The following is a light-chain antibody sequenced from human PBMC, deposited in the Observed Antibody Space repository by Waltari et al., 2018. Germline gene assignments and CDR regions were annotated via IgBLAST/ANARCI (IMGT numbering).Light chain of an antibody. V-gene: IGLV3-19*01. CDR2: GKN. CDR3: NSRDSNKNRVF. J-gene: IGLJ2*01. CDR1: SLRRYY. Sequence: SSELTQDPAVSVALGQTVSITCQGDSLRRYYASWYQQKPRQAPLLVIYGKNSRPSWIPDRFSGSSSGNTAALTSTGAQAEDEADYYCNSRDSNKNRVFFGGGTKLTVL.